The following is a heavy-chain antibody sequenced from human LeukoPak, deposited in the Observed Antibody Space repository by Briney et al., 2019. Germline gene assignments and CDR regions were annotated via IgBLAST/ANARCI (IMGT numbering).Heavy chain of an antibody. D-gene: IGHD1-26*01. Sequence: ASVKVSCKASGGTFSSYAISWVRQAPGQGLEWMGGIIPIFGTANYAQKFQGRVAMTTDEATTTVYMELSSLTSGDTAVYYCARGSIVGASGAFDIWGQGTMVIVSP. CDR3: ARGSIVGASGAFDI. CDR2: IIPIFGTA. CDR1: GGTFSSYA. J-gene: IGHJ3*02. V-gene: IGHV1-69*05.